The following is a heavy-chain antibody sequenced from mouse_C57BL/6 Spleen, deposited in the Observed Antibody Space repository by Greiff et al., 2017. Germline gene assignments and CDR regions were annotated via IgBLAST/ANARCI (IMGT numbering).Heavy chain of an antibody. CDR3: AREDYTYLGDY. CDR1: GYTFTSYW. J-gene: IGHJ2*01. V-gene: IGHV1-61*01. D-gene: IGHD2-12*01. Sequence: QVQLQQPGAELVRPGSSVKLSCKASGYTFTSYWMDWVKQRPGQGLEWIGNIYPSDSETHYNQKFKDKATLTVDKSSSTAYMQLSSLTSEDSAVYYCAREDYTYLGDYWGQGTTLTVSS. CDR2: IYPSDSET.